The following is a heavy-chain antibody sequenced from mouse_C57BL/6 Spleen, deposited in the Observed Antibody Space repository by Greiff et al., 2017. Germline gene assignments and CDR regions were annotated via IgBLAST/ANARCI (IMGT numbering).Heavy chain of an antibody. CDR3: ARGALTTVGPWYFDV. CDR1: GYSFTGYY. Sequence: VQLKESGPELVKPGASVKISCTASGYSFTGYYMNWVKQSPEKSLEWIGEINPSTGGTTYNQKLKAKATLTVDKSSSTAYMQLKSLTSEDSAGYYCARGALTTVGPWYFDVWGTGTTVTVSS. D-gene: IGHD1-1*01. CDR2: INPSTGGT. V-gene: IGHV1-42*01. J-gene: IGHJ1*03.